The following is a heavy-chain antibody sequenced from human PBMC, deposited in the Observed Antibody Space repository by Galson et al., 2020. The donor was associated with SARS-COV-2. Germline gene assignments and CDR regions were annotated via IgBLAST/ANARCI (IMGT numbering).Heavy chain of an antibody. D-gene: IGHD1-26*01. CDR2: ISYDGSNK. CDR1: GFTFSSYA. V-gene: IGHV3-30-3*01. Sequence: GESLKISCAASGFTFSSYAMHWVRQAPGKGLEWVAVISYDGSNKYYADSVKGRFTISRDNSKNTLYLQMNGLRAEDTAVYYCARSYSGSYLTLFDYWGQGTLVTVSS. J-gene: IGHJ4*02. CDR3: ARSYSGSYLTLFDY.